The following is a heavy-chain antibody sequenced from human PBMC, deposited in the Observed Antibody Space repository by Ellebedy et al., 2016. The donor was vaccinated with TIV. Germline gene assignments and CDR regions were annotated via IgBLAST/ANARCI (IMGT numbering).Heavy chain of an antibody. D-gene: IGHD6-19*01. Sequence: GESLKISXAASGFTVSSNYMSWVRQAPGKGLEWVSVIYSGGSTYYADSVKGRFTISRDNSKNTLYLQMNSLRAEDTAVYYCAREHSSGPSYYYGMDVWGQGTTVTVSS. CDR2: IYSGGST. J-gene: IGHJ6*02. CDR1: GFTVSSNY. CDR3: AREHSSGPSYYYGMDV. V-gene: IGHV3-53*01.